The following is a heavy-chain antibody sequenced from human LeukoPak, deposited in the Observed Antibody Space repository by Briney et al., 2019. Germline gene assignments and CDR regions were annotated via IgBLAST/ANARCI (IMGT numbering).Heavy chain of an antibody. J-gene: IGHJ5*02. V-gene: IGHV4-38-2*02. Sequence: PSETLSLTCTVSGYSISSGYYWGWIRQPPGKGLEWIGSIYYSGNTYYSPSLKSRVTISVDTSKNHFSLKLSSVTAADTAVYYCARRGFRNWFDPWGKGTLVTVSS. CDR3: ARRGFRNWFDP. CDR2: IYYSGNT. D-gene: IGHD3-10*01. CDR1: GYSISSGYY.